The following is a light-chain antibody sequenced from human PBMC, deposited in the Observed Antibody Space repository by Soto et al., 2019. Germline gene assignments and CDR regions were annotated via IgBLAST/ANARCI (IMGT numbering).Light chain of an antibody. V-gene: IGLV4-69*01. CDR2: LNSDGSH. J-gene: IGLJ2*01. Sequence: QLVLTQSPSASASLGASVKLTCTLRRGHSSYAIAWHQQQPEKGPRYLMKLNSDGSHSKGGEIPDRSSGSSSGAERYLTISSRQAEDEADYYCQTWGTGIVVFGGGTKLTVL. CDR1: RGHSSYA. CDR3: QTWGTGIVV.